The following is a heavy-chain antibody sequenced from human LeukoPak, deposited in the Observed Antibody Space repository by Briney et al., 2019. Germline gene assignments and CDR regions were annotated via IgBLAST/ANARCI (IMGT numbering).Heavy chain of an antibody. D-gene: IGHD3-9*01. CDR2: IYYSGST. CDR1: GGSISSYY. V-gene: IGHV4-59*01. CDR3: ARGRYFDWLVGPLDY. J-gene: IGHJ4*02. Sequence: SETLSLTCTVSGGSISSYYWSWIRQPPGKGLEWIGYIYYSGSTNYNPSLKSRVTISVDTSKNQFPLKLSSVTAADTAVYYCARGRYFDWLVGPLDYWGQGTLVTVSS.